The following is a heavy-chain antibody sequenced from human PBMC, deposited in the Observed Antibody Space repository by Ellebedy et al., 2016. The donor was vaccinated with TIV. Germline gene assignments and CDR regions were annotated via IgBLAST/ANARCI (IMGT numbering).Heavy chain of an antibody. CDR3: AKDNSGTYYYYGMDV. Sequence: PGGSLRLSCAASGFTFFSYAMNWVRQAPGKGLEWVSLLRNSGGSTHYAASVKGRFTITRDNSKNTLYLQMNSLRAEDTAVYYWAKDNSGTYYYYGMDVWGQGTTVTVSS. J-gene: IGHJ6*02. D-gene: IGHD1-26*01. CDR2: LRNSGGST. CDR1: GFTFFSYA. V-gene: IGHV3-23*01.